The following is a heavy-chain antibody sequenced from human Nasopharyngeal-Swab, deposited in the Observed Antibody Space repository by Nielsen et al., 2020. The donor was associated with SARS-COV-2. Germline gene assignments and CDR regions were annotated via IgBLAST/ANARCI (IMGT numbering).Heavy chain of an antibody. CDR3: ARVVKNDCWFDP. D-gene: IGHD1-1*01. J-gene: IGHJ5*02. Sequence: SETLSLTCTVSGGSISSYYWSWIRQPPGKGLEWIGYIYYSGSTNYNPSLKSRVTISVDTSKNQFSLKLSSVTAADTAVYYCARVVKNDCWFDPWGQGTLVTVSS. CDR1: GGSISSYY. CDR2: IYYSGST. V-gene: IGHV4-59*01.